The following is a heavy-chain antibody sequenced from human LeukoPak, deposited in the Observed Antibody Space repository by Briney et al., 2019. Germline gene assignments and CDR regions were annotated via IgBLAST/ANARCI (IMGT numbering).Heavy chain of an antibody. CDR3: ARERAGTGLDY. V-gene: IGHV1-46*01. Sequence: ASVKVSCKASGYTFTSYYMHWVRQAPGQGLEWMGIINPSGGSTNYAQKFQGRVTMTRDTSISTAYMELSRLRSDDTAVYYCARERAGTGLDYWGQGTLVTVSS. CDR1: GYTFTSYY. CDR2: INPSGGST. J-gene: IGHJ4*02. D-gene: IGHD1-7*01.